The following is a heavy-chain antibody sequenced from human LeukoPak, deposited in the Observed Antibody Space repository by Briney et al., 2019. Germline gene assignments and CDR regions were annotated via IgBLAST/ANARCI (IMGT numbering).Heavy chain of an antibody. Sequence: RGSLRLSCAASGFTFSSYWMSWVRQAPGKGLEWVANIKQDGSEKYYVDSVKGRFTISRDNAKNSLYLQMNSLRAEDTAVYYCARDRGVRGVITYYFDYWGQGTLVTVSS. CDR1: GFTFSSYW. CDR2: IKQDGSEK. J-gene: IGHJ4*02. D-gene: IGHD3-10*01. CDR3: ARDRGVRGVITYYFDY. V-gene: IGHV3-7*01.